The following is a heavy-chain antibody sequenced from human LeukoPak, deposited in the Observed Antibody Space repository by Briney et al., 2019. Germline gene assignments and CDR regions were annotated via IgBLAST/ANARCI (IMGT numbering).Heavy chain of an antibody. CDR2: IIPIFGTA. J-gene: IGHJ4*02. V-gene: IGHV1-69*13. CDR3: ARERGGDYPTRDFDY. CDR1: GVTFSSYA. Sequence: SVKVSCKASGVTFSSYAISWVRQAPGQGLEWMGGIIPIFGTANYAQKFQGRVTTAADESTSTAYMELSSLRSEDTAVYYCARERGGDYPTRDFDYWGQGTLVTVSS. D-gene: IGHD2-21*02.